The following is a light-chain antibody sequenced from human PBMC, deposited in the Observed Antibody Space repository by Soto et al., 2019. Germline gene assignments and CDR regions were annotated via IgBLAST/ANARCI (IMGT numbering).Light chain of an antibody. J-gene: IGLJ1*01. CDR2: EVT. V-gene: IGLV2-14*01. CDR3: SSHTSGSTRV. CDR1: FSDVGGYDY. Sequence: QSVLTQPASVSGSPGQSIAISCTGTFSDVGGYDYVSWYQQHPDKAPKLMIYEVTKRPSGVSNRFSGSKSGNTASLSISWLQPEDEADYYCSSHTSGSTRVLGSGTKVTVL.